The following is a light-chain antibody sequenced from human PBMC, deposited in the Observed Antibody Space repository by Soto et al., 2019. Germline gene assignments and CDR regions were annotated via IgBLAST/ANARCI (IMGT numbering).Light chain of an antibody. CDR3: QQYYSSLT. V-gene: IGKV4-1*01. CDR1: QTVFHSSYNKDF. Sequence: DIVMTQSPVSLSVSLGERATINCNSSQTVFHSSYNKDFLAWYQQKPGQPPKLLFYWASTRESGVPARFSGGGSWTDFSLTISSLQAEDVAVYYCQQYYSSLTFGQGTKLEIK. J-gene: IGKJ2*01. CDR2: WAS.